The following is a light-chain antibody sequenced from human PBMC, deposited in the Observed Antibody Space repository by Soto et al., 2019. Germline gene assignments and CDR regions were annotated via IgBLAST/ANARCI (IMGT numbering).Light chain of an antibody. CDR1: SSDVGAYIF. V-gene: IGLV2-8*01. CDR2: DVN. Sequence: QSVLTQPPSASGSPGQSVTISCTGTSSDVGAYIFVSWYQQHPGKAPKLMVYDVNRRPPGVPDRFFGSKSGNTASLTVSGLQAEDEADYYCVSFAGGTYVFAIGIKVT. CDR3: VSFAGGTYV. J-gene: IGLJ1*01.